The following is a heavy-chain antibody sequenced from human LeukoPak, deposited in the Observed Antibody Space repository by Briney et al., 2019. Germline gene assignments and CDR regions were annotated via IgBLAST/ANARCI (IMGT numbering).Heavy chain of an antibody. Sequence: GGSLGLSCAASGFTFRNYVIHWVRQAPGKGLEWVAVTSSDLNVKLYADSVKGRFTVSRDNSKNTLYLQMNSLRPEDTAVYYCAKDLGVGAYLLFDYITSGLDSWGQGTLVTVSS. D-gene: IGHD2/OR15-2a*01. J-gene: IGHJ4*02. CDR1: GFTFRNYV. CDR3: AKDLGVGAYLLFDYITSGLDS. CDR2: TSSDLNVK. V-gene: IGHV3-30*18.